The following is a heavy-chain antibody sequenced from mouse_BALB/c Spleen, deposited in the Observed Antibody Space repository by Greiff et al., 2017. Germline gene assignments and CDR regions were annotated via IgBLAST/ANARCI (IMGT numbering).Heavy chain of an antibody. V-gene: IGHV1S56*01. CDR1: GYTFTSYY. CDR2: IYPGNVNT. CDR3: ARYRDVYHYYVMDY. D-gene: IGHD2-12*01. J-gene: IGHJ4*01. Sequence: QVQLQQSGPELVKPGASVRISCKASGYTFTSYYIHWVTQRPGQGLEWIGWIYPGNVNTKYNEKFKGKATLTADKSSSTAYMQLSSLTSEDSAVYFCARYRDVYHYYVMDYWGQGTSVTVSS.